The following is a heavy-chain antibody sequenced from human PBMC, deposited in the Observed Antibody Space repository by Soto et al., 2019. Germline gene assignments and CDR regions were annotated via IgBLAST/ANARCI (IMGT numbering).Heavy chain of an antibody. D-gene: IGHD5-18*01. J-gene: IGHJ6*02. CDR3: ARSRPTYSYGNYYYGMDI. CDR2: ISAYNGNT. CDR1: GYTFTSYG. Sequence: ASVKVSCKASGYTFTSYGISWVRQAPGQGLEWMGWISAYNGNTNYAQKLQGRVTMTTDTSTSTAYMELRSLRSDDTAVYYCARSRPTYSYGNYYYGMDIWGQGTTVTVSS. V-gene: IGHV1-18*01.